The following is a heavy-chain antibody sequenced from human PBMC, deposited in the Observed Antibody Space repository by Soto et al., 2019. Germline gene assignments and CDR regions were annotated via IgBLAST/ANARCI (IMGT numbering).Heavy chain of an antibody. CDR2: ISSDASST. J-gene: IGHJ1*01. CDR1: GFTFSSYW. Sequence: EVQLVESGGGLVQPGGSLRLSCAASGFTFSSYWMHWVRQAPGKGLVWVSSISSDASSTSYADPVKGRFTISRDNAKNTVFLQMNSVRAEATAVYYCARLPNKSPQNWGQGTLVIVSP. V-gene: IGHV3-74*01. CDR3: ARLPNKSPQN.